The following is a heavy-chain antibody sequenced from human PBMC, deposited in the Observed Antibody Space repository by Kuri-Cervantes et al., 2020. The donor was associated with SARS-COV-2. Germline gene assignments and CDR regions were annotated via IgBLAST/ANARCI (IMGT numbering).Heavy chain of an antibody. CDR3: ARFTPGGS. D-gene: IGHD3-10*01. J-gene: IGHJ4*02. Sequence: SETLSPTCTVSGGSISSYYWSWIRQPPGKGLEWIGYIYYSGSTNYNPSLKSRVTISVDTSKNQFSLKLSSVTAADTAIYFCARFTPGGSWGQGILVTVSS. V-gene: IGHV4-59*01. CDR1: GGSISSYY. CDR2: IYYSGST.